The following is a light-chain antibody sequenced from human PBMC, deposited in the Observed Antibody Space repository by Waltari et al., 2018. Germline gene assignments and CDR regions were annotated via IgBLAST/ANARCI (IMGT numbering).Light chain of an antibody. CDR2: DAR. CDR3: QVWDSSSDHVV. J-gene: IGLJ2*01. V-gene: IGLV3-21*02. Sequence: SYVLTQAPSVSVAPGQTARVTCGGYYIGAKRVQWYQQKPGQAPVLVGYDARDRASEIPARFTGANAGSTATLTISTVEAGDEADYACQVWDSSSDHVVVGGGTKMTVL. CDR1: YIGAKR.